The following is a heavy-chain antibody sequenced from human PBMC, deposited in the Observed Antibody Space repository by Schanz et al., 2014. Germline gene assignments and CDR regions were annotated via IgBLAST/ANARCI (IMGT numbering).Heavy chain of an antibody. CDR3: ARVLGKGYCSSTSCHSIRPYYYYGMDV. V-gene: IGHV3-66*01. D-gene: IGHD2-2*01. J-gene: IGHJ6*02. Sequence: EVQLEVSGGGLVQPGGSLRLSCEASGFNVGNNYMSWVRQPPGKGLECISIIYSRGGTFHADSVKGRFTISRDNAKNSLYLQMNSLRDEDTAVYYCARVLGKGYCSSTSCHSIRPYYYYGMDVWGQGTTVTVSS. CDR1: GFNVGNNY. CDR2: IYSRGGT.